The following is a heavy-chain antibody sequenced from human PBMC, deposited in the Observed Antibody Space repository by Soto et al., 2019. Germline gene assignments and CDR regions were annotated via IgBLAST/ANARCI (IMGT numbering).Heavy chain of an antibody. CDR3: AREGIAESGPNYYDF. D-gene: IGHD6-13*01. V-gene: IGHV3-30-3*01. Sequence: QVQLVESGGGVVQPGRSLTIFCTASGFTFKHNAMHWIRQAPDKGLEWVADISYDGSTKNYADSVKGRFTISRDNSKNTLSLQTSALKGEDTATYYCAREGIAESGPNYYDFWGQGTLVAVSS. CDR1: GFTFKHNA. J-gene: IGHJ4*02. CDR2: ISYDGSTK.